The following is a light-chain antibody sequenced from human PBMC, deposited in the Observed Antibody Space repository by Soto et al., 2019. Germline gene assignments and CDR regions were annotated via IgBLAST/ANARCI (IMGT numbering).Light chain of an antibody. CDR3: PQYGGSTWT. J-gene: IGKJ1*01. Sequence: EFVLTQSPGTLSLSPGERATLSCRASQSVSSNYLAWYHQKPGQAPRLLISGISRRAAGVPDRFSGSGSRRELTLMITRLEAEDFGLYHCPQYGGSTWTVGQGPQVHIK. CDR2: GIS. V-gene: IGKV3-20*01. CDR1: QSVSSNY.